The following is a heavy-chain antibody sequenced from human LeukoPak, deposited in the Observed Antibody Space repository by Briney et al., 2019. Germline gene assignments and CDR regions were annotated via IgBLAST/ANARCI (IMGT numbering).Heavy chain of an antibody. CDR1: GFTFGNYW. D-gene: IGHD2-21*01. Sequence: GGSLRLSCAASGFTFGNYWMHWVRQAPGKGLVWVSRINSDGRNTNYADSVKGRFTISRDNAKNTLYLQMNSLRAEDTAVYYCARSDVVKTFDIWGQGTMVTVSS. CDR3: ARSDVVKTFDI. V-gene: IGHV3-74*01. CDR2: INSDGRNT. J-gene: IGHJ3*02.